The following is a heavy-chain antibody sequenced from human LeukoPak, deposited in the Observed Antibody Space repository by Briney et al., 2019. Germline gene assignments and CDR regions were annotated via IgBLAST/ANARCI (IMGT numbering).Heavy chain of an antibody. D-gene: IGHD6-19*01. CDR2: IYYSGST. CDR1: GGSISSYY. Sequence: PSETLSLTCTVSGGSISSYYWSWIRQPPGKRLEWIGSIYYSGSTYYNPSLKSRVTISVDTSKNQFSLKLSSVTAADTAVYYCARLHLVSSGWYPMADSWGQGTLVTVSS. CDR3: ARLHLVSSGWYPMADS. V-gene: IGHV4-59*04. J-gene: IGHJ4*02.